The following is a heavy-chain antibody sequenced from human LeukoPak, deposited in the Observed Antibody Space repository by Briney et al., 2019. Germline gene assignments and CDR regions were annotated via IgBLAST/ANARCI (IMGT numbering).Heavy chain of an antibody. D-gene: IGHD6-13*01. CDR3: ARVAGAAALDY. Sequence: PSETLSLTCAVYGGSLSGYYWSWIRQPPGKGLEWIGEINHSGSTNYNPSLKSRVTISVDTSKNQFSLKLSSVTAADTAVYYCARVAGAAALDYWGQGTLVTVSS. J-gene: IGHJ4*02. V-gene: IGHV4-34*01. CDR2: INHSGST. CDR1: GGSLSGYY.